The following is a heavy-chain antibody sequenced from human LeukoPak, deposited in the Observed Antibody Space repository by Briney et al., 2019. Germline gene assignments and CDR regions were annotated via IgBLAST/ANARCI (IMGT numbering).Heavy chain of an antibody. Sequence: PGGSLRLSCAASGFTFSSYAMSWVRQAPGKALEWVSAISGSGGSTYYADSVKGRFTIPRDNSKNTLYLQMNSLRAEDTAVYYCAKFLPTHIVVANYYFDYWGQGALVTVSS. CDR1: GFTFSSYA. D-gene: IGHD2-21*01. J-gene: IGHJ4*02. V-gene: IGHV3-23*01. CDR3: AKFLPTHIVVANYYFDY. CDR2: ISGSGGST.